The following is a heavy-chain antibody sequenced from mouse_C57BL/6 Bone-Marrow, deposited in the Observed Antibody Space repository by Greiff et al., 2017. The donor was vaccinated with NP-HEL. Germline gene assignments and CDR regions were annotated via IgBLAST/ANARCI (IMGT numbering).Heavy chain of an antibody. CDR2: IWSGGST. CDR3: AKKGGTVDLYWYFDV. J-gene: IGHJ1*03. V-gene: IGHV2-4*01. D-gene: IGHD1-1*01. Sequence: QVQLQQSGPGLVQPSQSLSITCTVSGFSLTSYGVHWVHQPPGKGLEWLGVIWSGGSTDYNAAFISRLSISKDNSKSQVFFKMNSLQADDTAIYYCAKKGGTVDLYWYFDVWGTGTTVTVSS. CDR1: GFSLTSYG.